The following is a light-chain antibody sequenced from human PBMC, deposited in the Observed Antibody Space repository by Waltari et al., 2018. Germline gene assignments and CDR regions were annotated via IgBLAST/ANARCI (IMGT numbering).Light chain of an antibody. Sequence: QSALTQPASASGSPGQTITISCTGTSGAIGRYELVPWYQHHPDKAPKLIIYEINKRPSGVSNRFSGSKSGHTASLTISGLLAEDEADYYCASYASSLTGVLFGGGTRLTVL. CDR3: ASYASSLTGVL. CDR1: SGAIGRYEL. V-gene: IGLV2-23*02. CDR2: EIN. J-gene: IGLJ2*01.